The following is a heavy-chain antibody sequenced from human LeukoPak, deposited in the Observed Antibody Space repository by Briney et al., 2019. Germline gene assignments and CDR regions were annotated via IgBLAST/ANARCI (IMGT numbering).Heavy chain of an antibody. J-gene: IGHJ4*02. CDR2: MYTSGST. D-gene: IGHD3-22*01. Sequence: SQTLSLTCTVSGGSISSGSYYWNWIRQPAGKGLEWIGRMYTSGSTNYNPSLKSRATISLDTSKNQFSLKLSSVTAADTAVYYCARVSHYYDSSGSFDYWGQGTLVTVSS. CDR1: GGSISSGSYY. CDR3: ARVSHYYDSSGSFDY. V-gene: IGHV4-61*02.